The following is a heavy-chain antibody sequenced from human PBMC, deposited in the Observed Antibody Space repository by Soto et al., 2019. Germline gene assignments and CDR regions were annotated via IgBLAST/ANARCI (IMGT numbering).Heavy chain of an antibody. V-gene: IGHV3-23*01. CDR3: AKDTIGGRSSDFLHFDI. CDR1: GFTFNSYA. Sequence: GGSLRLSCAASGFTFNSYAMSWVRQAPGKGLEWVSTISNSGGSTYYADSVKGRFTISRDNSKNTLYVQMNSLRAEDTAVYYCAKDTIGGRSSDFLHFDIWGQGTVVTVSS. D-gene: IGHD3-16*01. CDR2: ISNSGGST. J-gene: IGHJ3*02.